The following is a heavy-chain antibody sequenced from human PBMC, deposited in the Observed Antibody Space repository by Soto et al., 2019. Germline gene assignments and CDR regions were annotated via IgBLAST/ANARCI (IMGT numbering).Heavy chain of an antibody. V-gene: IGHV1-18*04. D-gene: IGHD6-13*01. CDR1: GYTFTSYG. CDR3: ARTSAAVTRAFDI. CDR2: ISAYNGNT. Sequence: RASGKVSCKASGYTFTSYGISWVRQAPGQGLEWMGWISAYNGNTNYAQKLQGRVTMTTDTSTSTAYMELRSLRSDDTAVYYCARTSAAVTRAFDIWGQGTMVTVSS. J-gene: IGHJ3*02.